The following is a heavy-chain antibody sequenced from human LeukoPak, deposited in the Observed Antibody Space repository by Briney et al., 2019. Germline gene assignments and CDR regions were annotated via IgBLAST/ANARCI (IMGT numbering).Heavy chain of an antibody. V-gene: IGHV4-61*01. CDR1: GGSISSGTYY. CDR3: ARVGRSYYYYYYMDV. Sequence: PSETLSLTCTVSGGSISSGTYYWSWIRQPPGKGLEWIGYIYYSGSTNYNPSLKSRVTISVDTSKNQFSLKLSSVTAADTAVYYCARVGRSYYYYYYMDVWGKGTTVTISS. CDR2: IYYSGST. D-gene: IGHD1-26*01. J-gene: IGHJ6*03.